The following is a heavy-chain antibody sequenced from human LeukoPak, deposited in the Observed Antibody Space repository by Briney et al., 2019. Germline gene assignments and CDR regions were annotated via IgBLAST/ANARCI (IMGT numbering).Heavy chain of an antibody. CDR2: IKQDGSEK. D-gene: IGHD6-19*01. CDR3: ARMRYSSH. J-gene: IGHJ4*02. V-gene: IGHV3-7*01. CDR1: GFTFSNFA. Sequence: GGSLRLSCAASGFTFSNFAVSWVRQTPGKGLEWVANIKQDGSEKNYLDSVKGRFSISRDNAKNSLYLQMNSLRVEDTAIYYCARMRYSSHWGQGTLVTVSS.